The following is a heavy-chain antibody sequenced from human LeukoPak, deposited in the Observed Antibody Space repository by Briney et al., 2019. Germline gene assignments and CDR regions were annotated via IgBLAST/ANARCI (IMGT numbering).Heavy chain of an antibody. Sequence: GGSLRLSCAASGFTVSSNYMSWVRQAPGKGLEWVSVIYSGGSTYYADSVKGRFTISRDNSKNTLYLQMNSLRAEDTAVYYCARDSGYCSSTSCSPLSAFDIWGQGTMVTVSS. D-gene: IGHD2-2*01. CDR2: IYSGGST. J-gene: IGHJ3*02. CDR1: GFTVSSNY. CDR3: ARDSGYCSSTSCSPLSAFDI. V-gene: IGHV3-53*01.